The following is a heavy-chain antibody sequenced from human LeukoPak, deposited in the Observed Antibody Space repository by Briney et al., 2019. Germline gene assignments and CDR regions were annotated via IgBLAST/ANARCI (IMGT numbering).Heavy chain of an antibody. CDR3: ARGESPEDYYYYGMDV. CDR1: GGSISSYY. J-gene: IGHJ6*02. CDR2: IYYSGST. V-gene: IGHV4-59*08. D-gene: IGHD3-10*01. Sequence: SETLSLTCTVSGGSISSYYWSWIRQPPGKGLEWIGYIYYSGSTNYNPSLKSRVTISVDTSKNQFSLKLSSVTAADTAVYYCARGESPEDYYYYGMDVWGQGTTVTVSS.